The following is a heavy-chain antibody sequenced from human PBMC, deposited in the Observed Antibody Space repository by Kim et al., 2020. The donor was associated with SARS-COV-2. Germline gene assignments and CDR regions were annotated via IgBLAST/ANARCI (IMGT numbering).Heavy chain of an antibody. CDR3: ARLGIHPYYYYYGMDV. J-gene: IGHJ6*02. D-gene: IGHD1-20*01. CDR2: ISDRGSTI. Sequence: GGSLRLSCAASGFTLSNYNINWVRQAPGKGLEWVSHISDRGSTIYYADSVKGRFTIFRYNAKNSLYLQMNSLRDEDTAVYYCARLGIHPYYYYYGMDVWGPGTTVTVSS. CDR1: GFTLSNYN. V-gene: IGHV3-48*02.